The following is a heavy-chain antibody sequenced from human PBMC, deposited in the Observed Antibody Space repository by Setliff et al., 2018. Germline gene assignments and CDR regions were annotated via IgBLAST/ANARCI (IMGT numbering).Heavy chain of an antibody. D-gene: IGHD2-15*01. Sequence: ASVKVSCKASGYTFTTYAIGWMRQAPGQGLEWMGWINTNTXXXXYXQGFTGRFXXSLDTSVNTAYLQISSLKAEDTALYYCARASRFGTIVWKGDYYMDVWGRGTTVTVSS. CDR3: ARASRFGTIVWKGDYYMDV. CDR1: GYTFTTYA. CDR2: INTNTXXX. V-gene: IGHV7-4-1*02. J-gene: IGHJ6*03.